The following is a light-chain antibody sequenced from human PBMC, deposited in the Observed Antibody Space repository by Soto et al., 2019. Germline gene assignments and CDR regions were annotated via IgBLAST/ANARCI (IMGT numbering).Light chain of an antibody. Sequence: EMYRSRCPSTQYESVGDRVTITCRASQSISSWLAWYQQKPGKAPKLLIYKASSLESGVPSRFSGSGSGTEFTLTISSLQPDDFATYYCQQYNSYPLTFGGGTKV. J-gene: IGKJ4*01. CDR2: KAS. V-gene: IGKV1-5*03. CDR1: QSISSW. CDR3: QQYNSYPLT.